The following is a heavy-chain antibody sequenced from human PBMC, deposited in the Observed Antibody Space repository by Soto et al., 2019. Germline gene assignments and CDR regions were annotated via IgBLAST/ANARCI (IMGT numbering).Heavy chain of an antibody. CDR2: IYYSGST. J-gene: IGHJ5*02. D-gene: IGHD3-22*01. Sequence: SETLSLTCTVSGGSISSGDYFWSWIRQPPGKGLEWIGYIYYSGSTYYNPSLKSRVTISVDTSKNQFSLKLSSVTAADTAVYHCARAVSSSGYNYVYNWFDPWGQGTLVTVSS. CDR3: ARAVSSSGYNYVYNWFDP. V-gene: IGHV4-30-4*01. CDR1: GGSISSGDYF.